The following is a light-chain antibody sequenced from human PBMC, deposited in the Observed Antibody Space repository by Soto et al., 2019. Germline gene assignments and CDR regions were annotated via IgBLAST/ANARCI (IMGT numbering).Light chain of an antibody. CDR3: QQRSNLPWT. CDR2: DAS. Sequence: EIVLTQSPATLSLSPGERATLSCRASQSVSNFLAWYQQKPGQAPRLLISDASNRATGIPGRFSGSGSGTDFSLTISSLEPEDFAVSYCQQRSNLPWTFGQGAKVDIK. J-gene: IGKJ1*01. CDR1: QSVSNF. V-gene: IGKV3-11*01.